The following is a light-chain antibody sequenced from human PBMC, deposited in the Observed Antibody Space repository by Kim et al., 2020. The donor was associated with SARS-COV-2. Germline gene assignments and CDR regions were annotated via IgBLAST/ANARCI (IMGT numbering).Light chain of an antibody. CDR1: SSDVGGYNY. CDR3: SSYTSSSTHWV. J-gene: IGLJ3*02. Sequence: QSITIPCTGTSSDVGGYNYVAWYQQHPGKAPKLMIYDVSNRPSGVSNRFSGSKSGNTASLTISGLQAEDEADYYCSSYTSSSTHWVFGGGTQLTVL. CDR2: DVS. V-gene: IGLV2-14*03.